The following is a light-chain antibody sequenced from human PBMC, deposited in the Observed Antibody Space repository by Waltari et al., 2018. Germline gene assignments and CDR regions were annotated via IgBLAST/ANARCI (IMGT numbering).Light chain of an antibody. J-gene: IGKJ1*01. Sequence: EIVLTQSPATLSLSPGERATLSCRASESVASNLAWYQQRPGQAPGLLIFHASTRATGIPAKFSGSGSGTEFTLTISSLQSEDFAVYYCQQYNNWPPSTFGQGTKVEIK. CDR1: ESVASN. CDR2: HAS. CDR3: QQYNNWPPST. V-gene: IGKV3-15*01.